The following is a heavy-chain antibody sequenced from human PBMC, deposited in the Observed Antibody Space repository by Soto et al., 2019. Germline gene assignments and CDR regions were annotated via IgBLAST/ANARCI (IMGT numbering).Heavy chain of an antibody. V-gene: IGHV3-48*02. Sequence: GGSLRLSCAASGFTFSSYSMNWVRQAPGKGLEWVSYISSSSSTIYYADSVKGRFTISRDNAKNSLYLQMNSLRDEDTAVYYCARESHYYGSGSYYLYSGYYYYMDVWGKGTTVTVSS. D-gene: IGHD3-10*01. CDR3: ARESHYYGSGSYYLYSGYYYYMDV. J-gene: IGHJ6*03. CDR2: ISSSSSTI. CDR1: GFTFSSYS.